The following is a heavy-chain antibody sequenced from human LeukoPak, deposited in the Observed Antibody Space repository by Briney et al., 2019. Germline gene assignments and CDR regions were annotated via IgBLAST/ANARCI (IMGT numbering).Heavy chain of an antibody. V-gene: IGHV3-48*03. D-gene: IGHD6-19*01. Sequence: GGSLRLSCAASGFTFSSYEMNWVRQAPGKGLEWVSYISSSGSTIYYADSVKGRFTISRDNAKNSLYLQMNSLRAEDTALYYCAKALDLYSSGWSGWGGYYYYMDVWGKGTTVTISS. CDR2: ISSSGSTI. CDR1: GFTFSSYE. J-gene: IGHJ6*03. CDR3: AKALDLYSSGWSGWGGYYYYMDV.